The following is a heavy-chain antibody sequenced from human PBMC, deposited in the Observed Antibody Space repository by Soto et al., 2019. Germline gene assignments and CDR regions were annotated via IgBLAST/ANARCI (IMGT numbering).Heavy chain of an antibody. V-gene: IGHV1-8*01. Sequence: QVQLVQSGAEVKKPGASVKVSCKASGYPFTSYDINWVRQAAGQGLEWMGWMNPNNGNTAYAQKSQGRVTMTRDTSISTAYMELTSLRSEDTAVYYCAREFSDYAGYWGQGTLVTVSS. J-gene: IGHJ4*02. CDR3: AREFSDYAGY. CDR2: MNPNNGNT. D-gene: IGHD4-17*01. CDR1: GYPFTSYD.